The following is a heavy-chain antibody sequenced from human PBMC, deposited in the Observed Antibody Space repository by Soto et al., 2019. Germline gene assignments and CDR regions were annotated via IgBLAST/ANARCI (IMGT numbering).Heavy chain of an antibody. CDR1: GFTFSSYE. J-gene: IGHJ4*02. CDR2: ISSSGSTI. CDR3: ARPQGLAALLYFDY. D-gene: IGHD2-15*01. V-gene: IGHV3-48*03. Sequence: PGGSLRLSCAASGFTFSSYEMNWVRQAPGKGLEWVSYISSSGSTIYYADSVKGRFTISRDNAKNSLYLQMNSLRAEDTAVYYCARPQGLAALLYFDYWGQGTLVTVSS.